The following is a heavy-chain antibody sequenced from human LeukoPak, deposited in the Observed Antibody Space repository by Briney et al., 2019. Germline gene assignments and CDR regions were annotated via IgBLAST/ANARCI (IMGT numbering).Heavy chain of an antibody. CDR2: ISSSSSYI. CDR3: AKYNRVYGLDV. J-gene: IGHJ6*02. CDR1: GFTFSSSS. D-gene: IGHD6-6*01. Sequence: PGGSLRLSCAASGFTFSSSSMNWVRQAPGKGLEWVSSISSSSSYIYYADSLKGRFTISRDNAKNSLYLEMNSLRADDTAVYYCAKYNRVYGLDVWGQGTTVTVPS. V-gene: IGHV3-21*01.